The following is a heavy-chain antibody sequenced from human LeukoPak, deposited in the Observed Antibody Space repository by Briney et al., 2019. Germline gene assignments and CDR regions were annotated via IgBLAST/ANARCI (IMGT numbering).Heavy chain of an antibody. CDR3: ARDMDNYYVSIDY. Sequence: GGSLRLSCAASGFTFSLYWMSWVRQVPGKGLEWLANIKPDGIETYHVDSVRGRFTISGDNARNSLYLQMNSVRAEDTGVYYCARDMDNYYVSIDYWGQGTLVTVSS. CDR2: IKPDGIET. CDR1: GFTFSLYW. D-gene: IGHD1-26*01. J-gene: IGHJ4*02. V-gene: IGHV3-7*01.